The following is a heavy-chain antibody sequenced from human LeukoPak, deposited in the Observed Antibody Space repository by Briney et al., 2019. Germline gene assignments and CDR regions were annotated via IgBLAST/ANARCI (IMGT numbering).Heavy chain of an antibody. CDR3: ARDKSYFGSGNYHYLDS. D-gene: IGHD3-10*01. CDR1: GFAFSQFP. CDR2: ISHDGGNK. V-gene: IGHV3-30*03. Sequence: GGSLRLSCVASGFAFSQFPVHWVRQAPGKRLEWVAFISHDGGNKKYGDSVKGRFTISRDNSKNTVYLQMNSLRPEDTALYYCARDKSYFGSGNYHYLDSWGQGALVIVPS. J-gene: IGHJ4*02.